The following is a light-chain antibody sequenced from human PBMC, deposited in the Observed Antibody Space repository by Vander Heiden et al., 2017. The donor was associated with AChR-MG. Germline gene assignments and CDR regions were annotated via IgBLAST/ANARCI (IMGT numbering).Light chain of an antibody. CDR1: SGHNTHA. Sequence: QLVVTPSPSASASLGASVKLTCTLSSGHNTHAIAWHQRQAQRGPRYLMILNSDGSNNRGDGIPDRFSGSSSGAERYLTISSLQSEDEADYFCQTWGAGIVVFGGGTKLTVL. CDR3: QTWGAGIVV. CDR2: LNSDGSN. V-gene: IGLV4-69*02. J-gene: IGLJ2*01.